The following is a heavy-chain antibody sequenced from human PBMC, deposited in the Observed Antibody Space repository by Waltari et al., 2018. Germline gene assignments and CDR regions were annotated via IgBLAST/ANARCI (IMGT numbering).Heavy chain of an antibody. Sequence: HLQLQESGPGLVKPSETLSLTCTVSGGSISSRSYYWGWIRQPPGKGLEWLGSISYSGSTDYNPSLESRVTISVDTAKNQLSLKLSSVTAADAAGYYCARHDDCRSTSCYVLNWFDPWGQGTLVTVSS. V-gene: IGHV4-39*01. J-gene: IGHJ5*02. CDR1: GGSISSRSYY. D-gene: IGHD2-2*01. CDR3: ARHDDCRSTSCYVLNWFDP. CDR2: ISYSGST.